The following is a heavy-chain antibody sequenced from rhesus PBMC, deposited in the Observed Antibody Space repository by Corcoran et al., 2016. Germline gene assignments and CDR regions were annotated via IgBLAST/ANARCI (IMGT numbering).Heavy chain of an antibody. J-gene: IGHJ4*01. CDR2: IYGRGGRT. V-gene: IGHV4S2*01. CDR1: GASISSNY. D-gene: IGHD5-36*01. Sequence: QVQLQESGPGLVKPSETLPLTCAVSGASISSNYWSWIRQAPGKGPEWIGRIYGRGGRTHYNPSLKSRVTISIYTSKNQFSLKLSSVTAADTAVYYCARGWYSYGYEYYFDYWGQGVLVTVSS. CDR3: ARGWYSYGYEYYFDY.